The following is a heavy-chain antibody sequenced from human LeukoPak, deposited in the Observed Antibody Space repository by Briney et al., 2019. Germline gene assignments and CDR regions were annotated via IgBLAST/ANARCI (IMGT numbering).Heavy chain of an antibody. J-gene: IGHJ6*02. CDR2: INPNSGGT. V-gene: IGHV1-2*02. D-gene: IGHD6-19*01. Sequence: ASVKVSCKASGYTFTGYYMHWVRQAPGQGLEWMGWINPNSGGTNYAQKFQGRVTMTRDTSISTAYMELSRLRSDDTAVYYCARDWGSWPTGYSSGWYEPEGYGMDVWGQGTTVTVSS. CDR3: ARDWGSWPTGYSSGWYEPEGYGMDV. CDR1: GYTFTGYY.